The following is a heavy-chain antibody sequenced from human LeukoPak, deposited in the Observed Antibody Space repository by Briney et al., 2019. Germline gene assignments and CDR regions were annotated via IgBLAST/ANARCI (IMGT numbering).Heavy chain of an antibody. CDR3: ARVKDNLIFGVVQGSGGWFDP. J-gene: IGHJ5*02. Sequence: ASVKVSCKASGYTFTSYDINWVRQATGQGLEWMGWMNPNSGNTGYAQKFQGRVTITRNTSISTAYMELSSLRSEDTAVYYCARVKDNLIFGVVQGSGGWFDPWGQGTLVTVSS. D-gene: IGHD3-3*01. CDR2: MNPNSGNT. CDR1: GYTFTSYD. V-gene: IGHV1-8*03.